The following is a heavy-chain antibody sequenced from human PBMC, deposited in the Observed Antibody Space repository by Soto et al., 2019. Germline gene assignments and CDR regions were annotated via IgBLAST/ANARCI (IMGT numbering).Heavy chain of an antibody. Sequence: QVQLVQSGAEVKKPGASVKVSCKASGYTFTSYGISWVRQAPGQGLEWMGWISAYNGNTKYAQKLQGRVTMTTDTTTSRAYQELRSLRSDDTAVYYCASDRRLRLGELSSFDYWGQGTLVTVSS. V-gene: IGHV1-18*01. J-gene: IGHJ4*02. CDR1: GYTFTSYG. CDR2: ISAYNGNT. CDR3: ASDRRLRLGELSSFDY. D-gene: IGHD3-16*02.